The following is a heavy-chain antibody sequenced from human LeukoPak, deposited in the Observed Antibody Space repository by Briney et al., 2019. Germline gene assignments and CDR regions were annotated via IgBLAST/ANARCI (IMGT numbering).Heavy chain of an antibody. CDR1: GGSISSGGYY. CDR2: IYYSGST. V-gene: IGHV4-31*03. D-gene: IGHD2-2*02. J-gene: IGHJ6*02. CDR3: VRESFRYCSSTSCYTGYYGMDV. Sequence: PSETLSLTCTVSGGSISSGGYYWSWIRQHPGKGLEWIGYIYYSGSTYYNPSLKSRVTISVDTSKNQFSLKLSSATAADTAVYYCVRESFRYCSSTSCYTGYYGMDVWGQGTTVTVSS.